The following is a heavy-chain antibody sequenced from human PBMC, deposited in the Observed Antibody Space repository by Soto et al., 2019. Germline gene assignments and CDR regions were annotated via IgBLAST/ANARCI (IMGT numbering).Heavy chain of an antibody. J-gene: IGHJ5*02. D-gene: IGHD2-15*01. V-gene: IGHV1-2*04. CDR3: ARGFELPVVAATFWCDP. CDR2: INPNSGGT. Sequence: ASVKVSCKASGYTFTGYYMHWVRQAPGQGLEWMGWINPNSGGTNYAQKFQGWVTMTRDTSISTAYMELSRLRSDDTAVYYCARGFELPVVAATFWCDPWGQGTLVTVSS. CDR1: GYTFTGYY.